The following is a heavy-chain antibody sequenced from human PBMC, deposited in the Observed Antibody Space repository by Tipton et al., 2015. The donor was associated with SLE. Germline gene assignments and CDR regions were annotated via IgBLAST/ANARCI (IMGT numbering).Heavy chain of an antibody. D-gene: IGHD6-13*01. J-gene: IGHJ4*02. V-gene: IGHV4-34*01. CDR3: ATRGSSSWYFFDY. Sequence: TLSLTCAVYGGSFSGYYWSWIRQPPGKGLEWIGEMDHSGITNYNPSLKSRVAISADTSKRQFSLKLSSVTAADTAVYYCATRGSSSWYFFDYWGQGTLVTVSS. CDR2: MDHSGIT. CDR1: GGSFSGYY.